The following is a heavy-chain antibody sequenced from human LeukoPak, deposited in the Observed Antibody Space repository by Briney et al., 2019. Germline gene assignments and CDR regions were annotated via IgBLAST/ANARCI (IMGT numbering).Heavy chain of an antibody. CDR3: AKASAMIVVVSKHFDY. CDR1: GFTFSSFG. J-gene: IGHJ4*02. V-gene: IGHV3-23*01. Sequence: GGSLRLSCAASGFTFSSFGMSWVRQAPGKGLEWVSAISGSGGSTYYADSVKGRFTISRDNSKNTLYLQMNSLRAEDTAVYYCAKASAMIVVVSKHFDYWGQGTLVTVSS. D-gene: IGHD3-22*01. CDR2: ISGSGGST.